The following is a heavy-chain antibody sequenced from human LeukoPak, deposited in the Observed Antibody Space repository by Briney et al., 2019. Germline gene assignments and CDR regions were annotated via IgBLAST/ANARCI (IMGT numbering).Heavy chain of an antibody. D-gene: IGHD4-17*01. J-gene: IGHJ6*02. CDR1: GFTFSSYS. V-gene: IGHV3-21*01. CDR3: ARDLVSSGDATYYYYRMDV. CDR2: ISSSSSYI. Sequence: GGSLRLSCAASGFTFSSYSMNWVRQAPGKGLEWVSSISSSSSYIYYADSVKGRFTISRDNAKNSLYLRMNSLRAEDTAVYYCARDLVSSGDATYYYYRMDVWGQGTTVTVSS.